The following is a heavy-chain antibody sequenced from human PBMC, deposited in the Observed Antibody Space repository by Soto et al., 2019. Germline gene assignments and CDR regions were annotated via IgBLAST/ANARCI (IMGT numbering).Heavy chain of an antibody. Sequence: TSETLSLTCTVSGGSISNGDYYWSWIRQPPGKGLEWIGYVSYSGNTYYNPSLQSRVTISGDTSKNQFSLNLNSVTAADAAVYFCARGSRSLDYWGQGTLVTVSS. CDR3: ARGSRSLDY. V-gene: IGHV4-30-4*01. CDR1: GGSISNGDYY. CDR2: VSYSGNT. J-gene: IGHJ4*02.